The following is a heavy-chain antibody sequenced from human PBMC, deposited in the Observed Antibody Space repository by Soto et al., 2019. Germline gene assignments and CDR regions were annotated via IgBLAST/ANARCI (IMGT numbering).Heavy chain of an antibody. Sequence: QVQLVQSGAEVKKPGASVKVSCKASGYTFTSYAMHWVRQAPGQRLEWMGWINAGNGNTKYSQKFQGRVTITRDTSASTAYMELSSLRSEDTAVYYCARDQVTMVRGVILFGLSWFDPWGQGTLVTVSS. CDR1: GYTFTSYA. V-gene: IGHV1-3*01. CDR3: ARDQVTMVRGVILFGLSWFDP. CDR2: INAGNGNT. J-gene: IGHJ5*02. D-gene: IGHD3-10*01.